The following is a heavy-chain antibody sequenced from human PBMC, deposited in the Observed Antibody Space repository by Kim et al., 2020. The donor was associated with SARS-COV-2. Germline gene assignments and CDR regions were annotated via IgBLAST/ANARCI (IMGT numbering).Heavy chain of an antibody. CDR3: ARAWGYSSSWYYYYYYGMDV. CDR2: TYYRSKWYN. V-gene: IGHV6-1*01. CDR1: GDSVSSNSAA. J-gene: IGHJ6*02. D-gene: IGHD6-13*01. Sequence: SQTLSLTCAISGDSVSSNSAAWNWIRQSPSRGLEWLGRTYYRSKWYNDYAVSVKSRITINPDTSKNQFSLQLNSVTPEDTAVYYCARAWGYSSSWYYYYYYGMDVWGQGTTVTVSS.